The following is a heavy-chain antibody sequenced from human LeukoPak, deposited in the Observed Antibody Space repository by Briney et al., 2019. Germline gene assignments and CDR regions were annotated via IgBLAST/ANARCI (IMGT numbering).Heavy chain of an antibody. CDR3: AKESDALAGLDY. V-gene: IGHV3-30*18. Sequence: GGSLRLSCAASGFTFSSYGMHWVRQAPGKGLEWVAVISYDGSNKYYADSVKGRFTISRDNSKNTLYLQMNSLRAEDTAVYYCAKESDALAGLDYWGQGTLVTVSS. D-gene: IGHD6-19*01. CDR1: GFTFSSYG. J-gene: IGHJ4*02. CDR2: ISYDGSNK.